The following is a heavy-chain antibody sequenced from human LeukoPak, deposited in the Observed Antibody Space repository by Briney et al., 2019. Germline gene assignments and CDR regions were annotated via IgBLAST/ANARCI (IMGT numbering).Heavy chain of an antibody. CDR2: ISSSSSYI. CDR1: GFTFSYYN. Sequence: GGSLRLSCAASGFTFSYYNMNWVRQAPGKGLEGVSSISSSSSYIFYADSLKGRFTISRDNAKNSLYLQMTSLRAEDTAVYSCAREPLVSPGIAAAGTQNFYYYGMDVWGRGTTVTVSS. J-gene: IGHJ6*02. V-gene: IGHV3-21*01. D-gene: IGHD6-13*01. CDR3: AREPLVSPGIAAAGTQNFYYYGMDV.